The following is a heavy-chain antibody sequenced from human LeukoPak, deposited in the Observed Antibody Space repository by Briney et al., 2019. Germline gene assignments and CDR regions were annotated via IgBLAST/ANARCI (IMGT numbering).Heavy chain of an antibody. V-gene: IGHV4-31*03. CDR1: GGSISTGSHY. D-gene: IGHD6-13*01. CDR3: AGGFDSSKMAY. Sequence: SQTLSLTCTVSGGSISTGSHYWSWSRQLPGKGLEWVGCIYDSRFTYYNPSLESRVTISVDSSENQLSLKMTSVTAADTAVYYCAGGFDSSKMAYWGQGILVTVSS. CDR2: IYDSRFT. J-gene: IGHJ4*02.